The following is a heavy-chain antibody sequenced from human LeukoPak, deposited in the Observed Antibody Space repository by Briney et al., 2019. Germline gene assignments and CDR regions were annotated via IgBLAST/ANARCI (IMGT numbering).Heavy chain of an antibody. D-gene: IGHD3-10*02. V-gene: IGHV3-48*03. CDR1: GFTLSSYE. CDR3: AELGITMIGGA. J-gene: IGHJ6*04. Sequence: QPGGSLRLSCAASGFTLSSYEMNWVRQAPGKGLEWVSYISSSGSTIYYADSVKGRFTISRDNAKNSLYLQMNSLRAEDTAVYYCAELGITMIGGAWGKGTTVTISS. CDR2: ISSSGSTI.